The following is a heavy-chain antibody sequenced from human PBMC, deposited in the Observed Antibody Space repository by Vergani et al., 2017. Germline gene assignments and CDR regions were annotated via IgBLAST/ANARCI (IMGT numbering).Heavy chain of an antibody. CDR2: INHSGST. J-gene: IGHJ6*02. V-gene: IGHV4-34*01. CDR1: GGSFSGYY. D-gene: IGHD3-10*01. Sequence: QVQLQQWGAGLLKPSETLSLTCAVYGGSFSGYYWSWIRQPPGKGLEWIGEINHSGSTNYNPSLKSRVTISVDTSKNQFSLKLSSVTAADTAVYYCARGRGNYHYYYGMDVWGQGTTVTVSS. CDR3: ARGRGNYHYYYGMDV.